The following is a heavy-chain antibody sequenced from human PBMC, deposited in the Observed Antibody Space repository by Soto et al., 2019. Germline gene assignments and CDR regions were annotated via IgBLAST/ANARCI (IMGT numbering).Heavy chain of an antibody. CDR2: FYYSGST. Sequence: LSLTCTVSGDSVSSRSSYWTWIRQPPGKGLEWIGYFYYSGSTNYNPSLRSRVTISADTSKNHFSLKLSSVTAADTAVYYCARLYPCYDILTGTQIYGFDFWGQGTMVTVS. V-gene: IGHV4-61*03. CDR3: ARLYPCYDILTGTQIYGFDF. D-gene: IGHD3-9*01. J-gene: IGHJ3*01. CDR1: GDSVSSRSSY.